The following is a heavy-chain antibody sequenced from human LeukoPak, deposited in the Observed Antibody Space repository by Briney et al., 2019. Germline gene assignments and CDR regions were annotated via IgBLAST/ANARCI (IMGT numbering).Heavy chain of an antibody. Sequence: PGGSLRLSCAASGFTFDDYGMSWVRQAPGKGLEWVSGINWNGGSTGYADSVKGRFTISRDNAKNSLYLQMNSLRAEDTALYYCARDYGSGSYDNYYYYYMDVWGKGTTVTVS. V-gene: IGHV3-20*04. D-gene: IGHD3-10*01. CDR1: GFTFDDYG. J-gene: IGHJ6*03. CDR2: INWNGGST. CDR3: ARDYGSGSYDNYYYYYMDV.